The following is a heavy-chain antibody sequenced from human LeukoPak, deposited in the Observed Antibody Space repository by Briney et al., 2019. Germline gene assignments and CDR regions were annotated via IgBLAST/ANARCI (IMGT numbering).Heavy chain of an antibody. CDR3: ARGMLPNYYYGMDV. J-gene: IGHJ6*02. CDR2: IYSSGSA. D-gene: IGHD2-2*01. V-gene: IGHV4-59*12. Sequence: SETLSLTCTVSGSSINNNFWTCIRQPPGKGLEWIGYIYSSGSANYSPSLKSRVTISVDTSKNQFSLKLSSVTAADTAVYYWARGMLPNYYYGMDVWGQGTTVTVSS. CDR1: GSSINNNF.